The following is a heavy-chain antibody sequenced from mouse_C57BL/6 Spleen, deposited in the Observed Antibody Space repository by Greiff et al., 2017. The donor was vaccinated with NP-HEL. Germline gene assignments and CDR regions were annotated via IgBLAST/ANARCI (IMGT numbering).Heavy chain of an antibody. J-gene: IGHJ2*01. CDR2: IDPSDSYT. V-gene: IGHV1-50*01. Sequence: VQLQQSGAELVKPGASVKLSCKASGYTFTSYWMQWVKQRPGQGLEWIGEIDPSDSYTNYNQKFKGKATLTVDTSSSTAYMQLSSLTSEDSAVYYCARWGGSSYFDYWGQGTTLTVSS. CDR1: GYTFTSYW. CDR3: ARWGGSSYFDY. D-gene: IGHD1-1*01.